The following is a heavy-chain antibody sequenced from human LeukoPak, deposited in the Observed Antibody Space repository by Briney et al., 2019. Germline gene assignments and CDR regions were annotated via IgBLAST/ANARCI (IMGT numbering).Heavy chain of an antibody. Sequence: GGSLRLSCAASGFTFSSFAMTWVRQAPGKRLEWVSLISASGSPTYYADSVKGRFTISRGNSKNTLYLQMNSLRADDTAVYYCAKGRGSSPCYLDYWGQGTLVTVSS. CDR3: AKGRGSSPCYLDY. J-gene: IGHJ4*02. V-gene: IGHV3-23*01. CDR1: GFTFSSFA. D-gene: IGHD6-6*01. CDR2: ISASGSPT.